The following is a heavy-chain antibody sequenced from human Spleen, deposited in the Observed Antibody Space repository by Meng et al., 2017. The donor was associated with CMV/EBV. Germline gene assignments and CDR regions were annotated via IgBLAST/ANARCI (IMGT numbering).Heavy chain of an antibody. CDR2: IYYSGST. J-gene: IGHJ4*02. Sequence: LRLQQSGPGLVKPSETLSLTCTVSGGSISSSSYYWGWIRQPPGKGLEWIGSIYYSGSTYYNPSLKSRVTISVDTSKNQFSLKLSSVTAADTAVYYCARSYGDYNFDYWGQGTLVTVSS. D-gene: IGHD4-17*01. V-gene: IGHV4-39*07. CDR1: GGSISSSSYY. CDR3: ARSYGDYNFDY.